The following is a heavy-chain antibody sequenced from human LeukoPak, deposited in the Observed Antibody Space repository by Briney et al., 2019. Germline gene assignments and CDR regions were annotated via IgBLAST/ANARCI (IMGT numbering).Heavy chain of an antibody. CDR1: GGSFSGYY. D-gene: IGHD2-2*01. J-gene: IGHJ6*02. V-gene: IGHV4-34*01. CDR2: INHSGST. CDR3: ARGSRNIVVVPAFSYHYYYGMDV. Sequence: PSETLSLTCAVYGGSFSGYYWSWIRQPPGKGLEWIGEINHSGSTNYNPSLKSRVTISVDTSKNQFSLKLSSVTAADTAVYYCARGSRNIVVVPAFSYHYYYGMDVWGQGTTVTVSS.